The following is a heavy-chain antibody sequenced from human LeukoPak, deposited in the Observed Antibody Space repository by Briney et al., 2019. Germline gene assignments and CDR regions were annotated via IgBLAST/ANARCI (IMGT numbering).Heavy chain of an antibody. CDR1: GYTFNDHY. V-gene: IGHV1-2*06. Sequence: GASVKVSCKTSGYTFNDHYIYWVRQAPGQGLEWMGRIEPSSGGTNYAQKFQGRVTLTRDTSIRTAYMDLKRLTPDDTATYYCARSLKAGGDFWGKGTLVTVSS. J-gene: IGHJ4*02. CDR2: IEPSSGGT. CDR3: ARSLKAGGDF. D-gene: IGHD1-26*01.